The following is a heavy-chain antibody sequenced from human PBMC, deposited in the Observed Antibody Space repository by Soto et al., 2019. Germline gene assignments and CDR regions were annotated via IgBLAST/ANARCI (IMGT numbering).Heavy chain of an antibody. V-gene: IGHV4-34*09. CDR3: AREYGDYGHDWFDP. CDR1: GGSFSGYY. J-gene: IGHJ5*02. Sequence: SETLSLTCAAYGGSFSGYYWSWIRQPPGKGLEWIGEINHSGSTNYNPSLKSRVTISVDTSKNQFSLKLSSVTAADTAVYYCAREYGDYGHDWFDPSGQGTLVTVSS. CDR2: INHSGST. D-gene: IGHD4-17*01.